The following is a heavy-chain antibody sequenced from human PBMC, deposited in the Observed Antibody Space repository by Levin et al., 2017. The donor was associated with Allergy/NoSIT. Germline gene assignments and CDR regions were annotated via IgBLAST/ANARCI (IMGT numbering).Heavy chain of an antibody. Sequence: SGPTLVKPTQTLTLTCTFSGFSLSTSGVSVGWIRQPPGKALEWLGLIFWDDDKRYSPSLKSRLIITKDTSKNQVVLTMTNMDPVDTATYFCAHRGGSYSFDYWGQGTLVTVSS. J-gene: IGHJ4*02. CDR2: IFWDDDK. V-gene: IGHV2-5*02. CDR3: AHRGGSYSFDY. CDR1: GFSLSTSGVS. D-gene: IGHD1-26*01.